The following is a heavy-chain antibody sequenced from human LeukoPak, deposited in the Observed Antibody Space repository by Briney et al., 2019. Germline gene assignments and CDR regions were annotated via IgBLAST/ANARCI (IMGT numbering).Heavy chain of an antibody. CDR1: GGSISSTKW. Sequence: SETLSLTCAVSGGSISSTKWWSWVRPPPGKGMEWIGEIYHSGSTNYNPSLKSRVTISVDKSKNQFSLKLSSVTAADTAVYYCARDSPYYYDMWGQGTLVTVSS. J-gene: IGHJ4*02. CDR2: IYHSGST. V-gene: IGHV4-4*02. D-gene: IGHD3-22*01. CDR3: ARDSPYYYDM.